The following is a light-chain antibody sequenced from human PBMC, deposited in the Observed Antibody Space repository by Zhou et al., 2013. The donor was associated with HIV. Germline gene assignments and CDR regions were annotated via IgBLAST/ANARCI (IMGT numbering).Light chain of an antibody. CDR3: QQYGSSPLIT. CDR2: GAS. V-gene: IGKV3-20*01. Sequence: EIVLTQSPATLSLSPGERATLSCRASQSVNSNYLAWYQQKPGQAPRLLIYGASNRATGIPDRFSGSGSGTDFTLTISRLEPEDFAVYSCQQYGSSPLITFGQGTRLDIK. CDR1: QSVNSNY. J-gene: IGKJ5*01.